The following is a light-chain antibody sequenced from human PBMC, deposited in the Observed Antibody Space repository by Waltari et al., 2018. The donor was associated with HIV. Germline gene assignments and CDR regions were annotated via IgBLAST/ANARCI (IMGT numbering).Light chain of an antibody. CDR2: EVN. J-gene: IGLJ1*01. CDR1: SSDVGSYNV. Sequence: QSALTQPASVSGSPGQSITISCTGTSSDVGSYNVVSWYQQHPGKAPKRMIYEVNKRPAGVSNRFSGSKSGNTASLTISGLQAEDEADYHCCSYAGSSTHVFGTGTKVTVL. CDR3: CSYAGSSTHV. V-gene: IGLV2-23*02.